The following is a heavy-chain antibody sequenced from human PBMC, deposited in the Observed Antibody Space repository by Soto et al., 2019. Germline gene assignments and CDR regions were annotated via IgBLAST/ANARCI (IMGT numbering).Heavy chain of an antibody. CDR1: GFTVSSNY. V-gene: IGHV3-66*01. CDR3: ARDRPSDDYIWGTRHYCYYYMDV. Sequence: GGSLRLSCAASGFTVSSNYMSWVRQAPGKGLEWVSVIYSGGSTYYADSVKGRFTISRDNSKNTLYLQMNSLRAEDTAVYYCARDRPSDDYIWGTRHYCYYYMDVWGKGTTVTVSS. J-gene: IGHJ6*03. D-gene: IGHD3-16*01. CDR2: IYSGGST.